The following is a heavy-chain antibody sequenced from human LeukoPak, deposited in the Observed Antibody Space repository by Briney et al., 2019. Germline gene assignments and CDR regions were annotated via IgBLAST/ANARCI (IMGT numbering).Heavy chain of an antibody. CDR1: GGSFSGYY. Sequence: SETLSLTCAVYGGSFSGYYWSWIRQPPGKGLEWIGEINHSGSTNYNPSLKSRVTISVDTSKNQFSLKLSSVTAADTAVYNCARGGDSSSWYAFDYWGQGTLVTVSS. CDR2: INHSGST. V-gene: IGHV4-34*01. D-gene: IGHD6-13*01. CDR3: ARGGDSSSWYAFDY. J-gene: IGHJ4*02.